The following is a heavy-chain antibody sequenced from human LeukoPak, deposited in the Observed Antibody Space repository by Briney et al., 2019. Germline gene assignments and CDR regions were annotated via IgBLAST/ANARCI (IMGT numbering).Heavy chain of an antibody. J-gene: IGHJ4*02. CDR1: GFTVSSNY. D-gene: IGHD6-19*01. V-gene: IGHV3-53*01. Sequence: GGSLRLSCAASGFTVSSNYMSWVRQAPGKGLEWVSVIYSGGSTYYADSVKGRFTISRDNSKNTLYLQMNSLRAEDTAVYYCASIPYIAVAGTGDYWGQGTLVTVSS. CDR2: IYSGGST. CDR3: ASIPYIAVAGTGDY.